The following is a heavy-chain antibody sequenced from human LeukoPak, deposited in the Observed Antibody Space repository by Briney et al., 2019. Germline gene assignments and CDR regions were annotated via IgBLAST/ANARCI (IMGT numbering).Heavy chain of an antibody. J-gene: IGHJ4*02. CDR3: ARGPQGQPRYLGY. D-gene: IGHD5-18*01. CDR1: GFTFSSYG. Sequence: GGSLRLSCAASGFTFSSYGMHWVRQAPGKGLEWVAVIWYDGSNKYYADSVKGRFTISRDNSKNTLYLQMNSLRAEDTAVYYCARGPQGQPRYLGYWGQGTLVTVSA. V-gene: IGHV3-33*01. CDR2: IWYDGSNK.